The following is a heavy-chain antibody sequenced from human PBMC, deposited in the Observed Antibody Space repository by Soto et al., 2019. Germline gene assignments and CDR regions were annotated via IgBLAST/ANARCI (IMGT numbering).Heavy chain of an antibody. CDR3: ARDLVLDYYYYYGMDV. J-gene: IGHJ6*02. CDR2: TYYRSKWYN. Sequence: SQTLSLTCAISGDSVSSNSAAWNWIRQSPSRGLEWLGRTYYRSKWYNDYAVSVKSRITINPDTSKNQFSLQLNSVTPEDTAMYYCARDLVLDYYYYYGMDVWGQGTTVTVSS. CDR1: GDSVSSNSAA. V-gene: IGHV6-1*01. D-gene: IGHD2-8*01.